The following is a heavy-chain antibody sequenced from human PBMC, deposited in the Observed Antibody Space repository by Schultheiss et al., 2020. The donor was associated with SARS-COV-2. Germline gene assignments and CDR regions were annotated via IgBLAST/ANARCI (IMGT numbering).Heavy chain of an antibody. Sequence: GESLKISCAASGFIFSSYGMHWVRQAPGKGLEWVAIIWDDGSNKYYADSVRGRFTISRDNSKNTLYLQMNNLRADDTAVYYCARNFFPYFFDSWGQGILVTVSS. CDR2: IWDDGSNK. CDR3: ARNFFPYFFDS. CDR1: GFIFSSYG. J-gene: IGHJ4*02. V-gene: IGHV3-33*01. D-gene: IGHD2-21*01.